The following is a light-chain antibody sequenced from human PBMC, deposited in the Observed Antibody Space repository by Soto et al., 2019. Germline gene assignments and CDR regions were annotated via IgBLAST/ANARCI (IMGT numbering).Light chain of an antibody. Sequence: EIVMTQSPATLSVSPGERATLSCRASQSVNSMLAWYQQKPGQAPRLLIYGASTRATGIQARFSGSGSGTEFTLTISSLQSEDFAVYYCQKYNEWPLTFGGGTKVDIK. CDR3: QKYNEWPLT. CDR2: GAS. J-gene: IGKJ4*01. CDR1: QSVNSM. V-gene: IGKV3-15*01.